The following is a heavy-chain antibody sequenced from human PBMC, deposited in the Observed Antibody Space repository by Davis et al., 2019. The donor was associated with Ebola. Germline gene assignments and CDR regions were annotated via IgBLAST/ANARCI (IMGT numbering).Heavy chain of an antibody. V-gene: IGHV4-39*07. J-gene: IGHJ4*02. CDR2: INHSGST. D-gene: IGHD5-18*01. CDR3: ARGRRYSYGPAVY. Sequence: SETLSLTCTVSGGSISSSSYYWGWIRQPPGKGLEWIGEINHSGSTNYNPSLKSRVTISVDTSKNQFSLKLSSVTAADTAVYYCARGRRYSYGPAVYWGQGTLVTVSS. CDR1: GGSISSSSYY.